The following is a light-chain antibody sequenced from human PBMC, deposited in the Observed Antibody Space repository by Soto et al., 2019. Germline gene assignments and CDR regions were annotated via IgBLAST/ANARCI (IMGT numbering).Light chain of an antibody. Sequence: QCVLTQSSSASASLGSSVKLTCTLSSMDSSFIIAWHQQQPGKAPRYLMKLEGSGSYNKGSGVPDRFSGSSSGADRYLTISNLQFEDEADYYCETWDSNTRVFGGGTKLTDL. V-gene: IGLV4-60*02. J-gene: IGLJ3*02. CDR3: ETWDSNTRV. CDR2: LEGSGSY. CDR1: SMDSSFI.